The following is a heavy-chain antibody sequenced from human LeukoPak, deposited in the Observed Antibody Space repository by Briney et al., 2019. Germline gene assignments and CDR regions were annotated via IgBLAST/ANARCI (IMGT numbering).Heavy chain of an antibody. CDR2: IIPIFGTA. Sequence: GSSVKVSCKASGGTFSSYAISWVRQAPGQGLEWMGGIIPIFGTANYAQKFQGRVTITADESTSTAYMELSSLRSEDTAVYYCARVEGYCSSTSCHPGDYWGQGTLVIVSS. D-gene: IGHD2-2*01. CDR1: GGTFSSYA. V-gene: IGHV1-69*01. CDR3: ARVEGYCSSTSCHPGDY. J-gene: IGHJ4*02.